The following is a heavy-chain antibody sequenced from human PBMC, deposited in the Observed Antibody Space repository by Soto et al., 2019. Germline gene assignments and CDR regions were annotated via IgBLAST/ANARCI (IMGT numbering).Heavy chain of an antibody. V-gene: IGHV1-69*08. CDR2: IIPILGIA. CDR3: ARDLGPYSSGWSGLWGNDY. CDR1: GGTFSSYT. Sequence: QVQLVQSGAEVKKPGSSVKVSCKASGGTFSSYTISWVRQAPGQGLEWMGRIIPILGIANYAQKFQGRVTIHADKSTRTAYMELSSLRSEDTAVYYCARDLGPYSSGWSGLWGNDYWGQGTLVTVSS. D-gene: IGHD6-19*01. J-gene: IGHJ4*02.